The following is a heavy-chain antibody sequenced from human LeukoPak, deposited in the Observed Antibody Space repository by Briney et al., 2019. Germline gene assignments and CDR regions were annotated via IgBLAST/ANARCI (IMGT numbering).Heavy chain of an antibody. Sequence: PSETLSLTCTVSGYSISSGYYWGWIRQPPGKGLEWIGSIYHSGSTYYNPSLKSRVTISVDTSKNQFSLKLSSVTAADTAVYYCARAKNSGYYYYYYMDVWGKGTTVTVSS. CDR3: ARAKNSGYYYYYYMDV. D-gene: IGHD3-10*01. CDR2: IYHSGST. CDR1: GYSISSGYY. V-gene: IGHV4-38-2*02. J-gene: IGHJ6*03.